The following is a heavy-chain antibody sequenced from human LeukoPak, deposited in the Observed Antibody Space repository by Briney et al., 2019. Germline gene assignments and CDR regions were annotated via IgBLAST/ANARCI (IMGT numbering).Heavy chain of an antibody. CDR2: ISSSGSTI. J-gene: IGHJ4*02. CDR3: ARDGRGYSSGWYEY. Sequence: QPGGSLGLSCAASGFTFSSYEMNWVRQAPGKGLEWVSYISSSGSTIYYADSVKGRFTISRDNAKNSLYLQMNSLRAEDTAVYYCARDGRGYSSGWYEYWGQGTLVTVSS. V-gene: IGHV3-48*03. D-gene: IGHD6-19*01. CDR1: GFTFSSYE.